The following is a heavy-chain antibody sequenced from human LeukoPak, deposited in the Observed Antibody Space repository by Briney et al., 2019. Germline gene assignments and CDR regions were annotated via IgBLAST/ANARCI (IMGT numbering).Heavy chain of an antibody. V-gene: IGHV3-74*01. CDR3: ASDFWSGYYTPMGVNY. Sequence: GGSLRLSCAASGFTFSSYWMHWVRQAPGKGLVWVSRINSDGNSTSYADSVKGRFTISRDNAKNTLYLQMNSLRAEDTAVYYCASDFWSGYYTPMGVNYWGLGTLVTVSS. D-gene: IGHD3-3*01. CDR2: INSDGNST. CDR1: GFTFSSYW. J-gene: IGHJ4*02.